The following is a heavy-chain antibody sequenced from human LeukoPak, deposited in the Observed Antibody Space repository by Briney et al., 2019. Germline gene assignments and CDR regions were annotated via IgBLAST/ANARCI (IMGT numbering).Heavy chain of an antibody. CDR1: GFTFSSYA. D-gene: IGHD3-10*01. CDR2: ISYDGSNK. J-gene: IGHJ4*02. V-gene: IGHV3-30-3*01. Sequence: GGSLRLSCAASGFTFSSYAMHWVRQAPGKGLEWVAVISYDGSNKYYVDSVKGRFTISRDNSKNTLYLQMNSLRAEDTAVYYCASESLFFDYWGQGTLVTVSS. CDR3: ASESLFFDY.